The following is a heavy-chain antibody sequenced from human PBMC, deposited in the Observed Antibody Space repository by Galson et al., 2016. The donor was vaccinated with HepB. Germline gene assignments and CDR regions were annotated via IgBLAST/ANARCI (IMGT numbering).Heavy chain of an antibody. V-gene: IGHV1-69*06. D-gene: IGHD2-8*01. Sequence: SVKVSCKASGGTFSIDEISWVRQAPGHGFEWMGGIIPMFGKTRYAQNFQGRVTISADTSTNTVYMELSSLRSDDTAMYYCARQTPFNGLCYSCWFDPWGQGTLVTVSS. CDR1: GGTFSIDE. CDR3: ARQTPFNGLCYSCWFDP. J-gene: IGHJ5*02. CDR2: IIPMFGKT.